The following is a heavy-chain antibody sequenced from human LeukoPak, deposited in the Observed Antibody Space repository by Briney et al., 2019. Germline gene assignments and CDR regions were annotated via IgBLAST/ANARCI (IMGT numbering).Heavy chain of an antibody. CDR3: ARATYCGGDCYDY. D-gene: IGHD2-21*01. Sequence: SETLSLTCTVSGGSISTYYWSWIRQPAGKGLEWIGRFDTSGSTNYNPSLKSRATISVDTSKNQFSLKLSSVTAADTAVYYCARATYCGGDCYDYWGQGTLVTVSS. CDR1: GGSISTYY. V-gene: IGHV4-4*07. J-gene: IGHJ4*02. CDR2: FDTSGST.